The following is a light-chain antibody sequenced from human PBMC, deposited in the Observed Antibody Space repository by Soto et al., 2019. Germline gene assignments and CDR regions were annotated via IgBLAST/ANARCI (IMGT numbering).Light chain of an antibody. V-gene: IGKV3-20*01. Sequence: EVVMRQSPATLSVSPGEGATLSCRASQGIGDTLAWYQHKPGQTPRLLIYDAYSRATGISDRFSGSGSGTDFILTISRLEPEDFTVYYCQQYGSSPSFGGGTKVEIK. CDR3: QQYGSSPS. CDR2: DAY. J-gene: IGKJ4*01. CDR1: QGIGDT.